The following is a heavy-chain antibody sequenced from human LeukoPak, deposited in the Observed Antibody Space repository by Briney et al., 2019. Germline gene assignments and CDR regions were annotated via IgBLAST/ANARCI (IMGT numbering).Heavy chain of an antibody. CDR1: GGSVSGYY. Sequence: SETLSLTCGVYGGSVSGYYWNWIRQPPGKGLEWIGEINHSGSTSYNPSLKSRATISLDTSKNQFSLKLRSVTAADTAVYYCASRGDPRSSGYYHATNYYGMDVWGQGTTVTVSS. CDR2: INHSGST. V-gene: IGHV4-34*01. D-gene: IGHD3-22*01. CDR3: ASRGDPRSSGYYHATNYYGMDV. J-gene: IGHJ6*02.